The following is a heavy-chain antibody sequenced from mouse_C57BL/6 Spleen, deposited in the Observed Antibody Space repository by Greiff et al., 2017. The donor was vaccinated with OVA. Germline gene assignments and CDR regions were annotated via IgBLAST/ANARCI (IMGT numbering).Heavy chain of an antibody. Sequence: VQLQQSGAELVRPGASVKLSCTASGFNIKDDYMHWVKQRPEQGLEWIGWIDPENGDTEYASKFQGKATITADTSSNTAYLQLSSLTSEDTAVYYCTTSSYGAMDYWGQGTSVTVSS. J-gene: IGHJ4*01. CDR3: TTSSYGAMDY. D-gene: IGHD1-1*01. CDR2: IDPENGDT. CDR1: GFNIKDDY. V-gene: IGHV14-4*01.